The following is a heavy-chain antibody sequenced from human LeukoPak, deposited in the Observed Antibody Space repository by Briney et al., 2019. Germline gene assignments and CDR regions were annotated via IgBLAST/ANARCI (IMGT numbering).Heavy chain of an antibody. J-gene: IGHJ4*02. CDR1: GGSFSGYY. CDR3: ARGRGDGYNYFDY. Sequence: SETLSLTCAVSGGSFSGYYWSWIRQPPGKGLEWIGEINHSGSTNYNTSLKSRVTISVDTSKNQFSLKLSSVTAADTAVYYCARGRGDGYNYFDYWGQGTLVTVSS. V-gene: IGHV4-34*01. D-gene: IGHD5-24*01. CDR2: INHSGST.